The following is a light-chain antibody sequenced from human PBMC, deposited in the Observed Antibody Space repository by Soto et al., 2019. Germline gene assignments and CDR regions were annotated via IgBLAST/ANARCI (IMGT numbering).Light chain of an antibody. Sequence: QSALTQPASVSGSPGQSITISCTGTSSDVGGYNYVCWYQQHPGKAPKLMIYEVSNRPSGVSNRFSGSKSGNTASLTISGLQAEDEADYYCSSYTGSSTHVVFGGGTKLTVL. J-gene: IGLJ2*01. CDR2: EVS. CDR1: SSDVGGYNY. CDR3: SSYTGSSTHVV. V-gene: IGLV2-14*01.